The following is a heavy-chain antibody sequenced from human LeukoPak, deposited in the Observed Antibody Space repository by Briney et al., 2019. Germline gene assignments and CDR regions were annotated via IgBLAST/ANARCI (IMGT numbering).Heavy chain of an antibody. V-gene: IGHV3-21*01. J-gene: IGHJ6*02. CDR1: GFTFSSYS. CDR2: ISSSSSYI. Sequence: GGSLRLSCAASGFTFSSYSMNWVRQAPGKGLEWVSSISSSSSYIYYEDSVKGRFTISRDNDKNSLYLQMNSLRDEDTAVYYCAREGTKVTPSLDYYYYGMDVWGQGTTVTVFS. CDR3: AREGTKVTPSLDYYYYGMDV. D-gene: IGHD4-17*01.